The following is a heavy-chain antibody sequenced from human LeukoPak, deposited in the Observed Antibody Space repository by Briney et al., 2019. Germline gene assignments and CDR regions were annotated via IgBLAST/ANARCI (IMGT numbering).Heavy chain of an antibody. CDR1: GFTVSSNH. Sequence: GGSLRLSCAASGFTVSSNHMTWVRQAPGEGLEWVSIIYSGGSTNFADSVRGRFPISRDNSKNPLYLQMNSLRADDTAVYYCARDGRIAVAGAAYAFDVWGQGTMVTVSS. V-gene: IGHV3-66*01. CDR2: IYSGGST. D-gene: IGHD6-13*01. CDR3: ARDGRIAVAGAAYAFDV. J-gene: IGHJ3*01.